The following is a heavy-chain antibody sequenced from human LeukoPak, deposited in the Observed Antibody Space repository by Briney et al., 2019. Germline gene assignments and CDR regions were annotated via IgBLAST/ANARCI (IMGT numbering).Heavy chain of an antibody. CDR1: GFTFSSYA. J-gene: IGHJ6*02. D-gene: IGHD1-26*01. V-gene: IGHV3-64*01. Sequence: GGSLRLSCAASGFTFSSYAMHWVRQAPGKGLEYVSAISSNGGSTYYANSVKGRFTISRDNSKNTLYLQMGSLRAEDMAVYYCASYRVSHGMDVWGQGTTVTVSS. CDR2: ISSNGGST. CDR3: ASYRVSHGMDV.